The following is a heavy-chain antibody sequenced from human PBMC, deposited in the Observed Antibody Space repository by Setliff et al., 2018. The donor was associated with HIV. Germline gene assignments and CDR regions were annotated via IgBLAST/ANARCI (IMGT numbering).Heavy chain of an antibody. J-gene: IGHJ1*01. D-gene: IGHD6-13*01. Sequence: LSLTCAVYGGSFSDYYWSWIRQPPGQGLEWIGEINHSGSTNYNASLKSRVTISGDMSRNQFSLRLSSVTAADTAIYYCARVPTSSWYVTTQRTKEYFHHWGQGTLVTVSS. CDR3: ARVPTSSWYVTTQRTKEYFHH. CDR1: GGSFSDYY. V-gene: IGHV4-34*01. CDR2: INHSGST.